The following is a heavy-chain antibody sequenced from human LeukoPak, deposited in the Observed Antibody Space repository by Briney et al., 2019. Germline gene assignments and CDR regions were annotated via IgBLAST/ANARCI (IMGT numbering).Heavy chain of an antibody. Sequence: PSETLSLTCTVSGGSIGSYYWSWIRQSPGKGLEWIGYIYYSGSTSYNPSLKSRVTISVDTSKNQFSLKLSSVTAADTAVYYCARSPGRGAYFDYWGQGTLVTVSS. CDR1: GGSIGSYY. CDR2: IYYSGST. CDR3: ARSPGRGAYFDY. J-gene: IGHJ4*02. D-gene: IGHD1-26*01. V-gene: IGHV4-59*12.